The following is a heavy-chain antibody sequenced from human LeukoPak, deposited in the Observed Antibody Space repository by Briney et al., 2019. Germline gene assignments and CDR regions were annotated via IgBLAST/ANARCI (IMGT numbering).Heavy chain of an antibody. CDR3: ATGRPYDSSGYYAFEQAGY. V-gene: IGHV1-24*01. CDR1: GYTLTELS. D-gene: IGHD3-22*01. Sequence: ASVKVSCKVSGYTLTELSMHWVRQAPGKGLEWMGGFDPEDGETIYAQKFQGRVTMTEDTSTDTAYMELSSLRSEDTAVYYCATGRPYDSSGYYAFEQAGYWGQGTLVTVSS. CDR2: FDPEDGET. J-gene: IGHJ4*02.